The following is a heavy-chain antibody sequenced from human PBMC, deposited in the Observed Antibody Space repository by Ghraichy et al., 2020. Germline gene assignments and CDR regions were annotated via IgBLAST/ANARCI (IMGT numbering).Heavy chain of an antibody. CDR3: ARGGNHNFDY. Sequence: GESLNISCAASGFTFSNRWMNWVRQAPGKGLEWVANIKQDGSQKYYVDSVKGRFTISRDNAKNSLYLQMNSLRAEDTAVYYCARGGNHNFDYWGQGTLVTVSS. J-gene: IGHJ4*02. CDR1: GFTFSNRW. V-gene: IGHV3-7*01. CDR2: IKQDGSQK. D-gene: IGHD1-14*01.